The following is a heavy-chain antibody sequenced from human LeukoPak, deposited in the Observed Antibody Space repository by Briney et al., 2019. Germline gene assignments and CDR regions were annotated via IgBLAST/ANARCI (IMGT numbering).Heavy chain of an antibody. CDR2: SDHGGST. V-gene: IGHV4-34*01. CDR1: GGSLRGYF. D-gene: IGHD1-26*01. CDR3: ARRTAGGATFF. Sequence: SETLSLTCAVGGGSLRGYFWSWVRQPPGKGLEWIGESDHGGSTNYNTSLKSRLTISVDTSKNEISLKLSSVTAADTAVYYCARRTAGGATFFWGQGTLVTVSA. J-gene: IGHJ4*02.